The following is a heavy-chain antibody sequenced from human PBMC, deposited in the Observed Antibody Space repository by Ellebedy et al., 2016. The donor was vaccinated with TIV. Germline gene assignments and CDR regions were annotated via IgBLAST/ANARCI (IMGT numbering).Heavy chain of an antibody. CDR1: GFTVMSNS. J-gene: IGHJ4*02. CDR2: IETGGNT. CDR3: ARDYASG. V-gene: IGHV3-53*01. Sequence: PGGSLRLSCAASGFTVMSNSMSWVRQAPGKGLEWVSVIETGGNTYYADSVKGRFTISRDNSKDTLYLQMNSLRAEDTAVYYCARDYASGWGQGTLVTVSS. D-gene: IGHD3-16*01.